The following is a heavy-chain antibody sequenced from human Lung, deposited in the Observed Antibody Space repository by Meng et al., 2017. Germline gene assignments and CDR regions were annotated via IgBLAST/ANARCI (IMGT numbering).Heavy chain of an antibody. CDR3: ARGQKGYFDL. CDR2: IYNSGST. CDR1: GGSIRSSNYY. J-gene: IGHJ2*01. Sequence: QDQPQESGPVLVKPSPTLSLTCTVSGGSIRSSNYYWSWIRQPPGKGLEWSGHIYNSGSTYYNPSLKSRITISVDTSKNPLSLKLSSVTAAATAVYYCARGQKGYFDLWGRGTLVTVSS. V-gene: IGHV4-30-4*01.